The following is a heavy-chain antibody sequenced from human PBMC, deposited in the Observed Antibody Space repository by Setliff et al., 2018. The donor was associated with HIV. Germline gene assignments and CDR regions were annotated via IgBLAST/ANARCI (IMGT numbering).Heavy chain of an antibody. CDR3: AKGPNFEDAFDI. CDR2: LIPIVDIT. CDR1: GGTFSNYA. J-gene: IGHJ3*02. V-gene: IGHV1-69*10. D-gene: IGHD2-8*01. Sequence: SVKVSCKASGGTFSNYAFSWVRQAPGQGLEWMGGLIPIVDITKSTQKFRDRVTFTADESTKTAQMELSGLTFEDTAVYYCAKGPNFEDAFDIWGQGTGVTVSS.